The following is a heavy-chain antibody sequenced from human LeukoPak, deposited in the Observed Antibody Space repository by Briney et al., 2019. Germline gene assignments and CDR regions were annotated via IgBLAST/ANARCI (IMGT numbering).Heavy chain of an antibody. CDR2: IYYSGST. J-gene: IGHJ6*02. D-gene: IGHD6-13*01. CDR3: AKDETWSSSWSHYYYYYGMDV. Sequence: SETLSLTCTVSGGSISSYYWSWIRQPPGKGLEWIGYIYYSGSTNYNPSLKSRVTISVDTSKNQFSLKLSSVTAADTAVYYCAKDETWSSSWSHYYYYYGMDVWGQGTTVTVSS. V-gene: IGHV4-59*01. CDR1: GGSISSYY.